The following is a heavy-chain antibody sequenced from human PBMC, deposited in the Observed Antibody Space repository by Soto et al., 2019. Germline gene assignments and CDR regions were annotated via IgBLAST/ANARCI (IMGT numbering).Heavy chain of an antibody. CDR3: ARYLSQQLVDY. CDR2: ISAYNGNK. Sequence: QVPLVQSGAEVKKPGASVKVSCKASGYSFTSYGISWVRQAPGQGFEWMGWISAYNGNKKYAQKLQGRVNMTTDTSTSTAYMELRSLRSVDTSVHHCARYLSQQLVDYWGQGTLVTVSS. J-gene: IGHJ4*02. D-gene: IGHD6-13*01. CDR1: GYSFTSYG. V-gene: IGHV1-18*01.